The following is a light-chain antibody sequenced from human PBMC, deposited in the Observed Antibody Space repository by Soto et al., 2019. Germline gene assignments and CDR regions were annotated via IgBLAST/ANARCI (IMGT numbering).Light chain of an antibody. Sequence: EIVLTQSPGTLSLSPGERATLSCRASQSVSSSYLAWYQQKPGQAPRLLIYGASSRATGIPDRFSGSGSGTGFTFTIRRPEPEDFSVYYCQQYCNSTGVTFRPGTKVDIK. CDR3: QQYCNSTGVT. J-gene: IGKJ3*01. V-gene: IGKV3-20*01. CDR2: GAS. CDR1: QSVSSSY.